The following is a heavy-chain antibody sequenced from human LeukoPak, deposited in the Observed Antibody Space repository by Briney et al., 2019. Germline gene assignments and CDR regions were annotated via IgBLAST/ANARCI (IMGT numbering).Heavy chain of an antibody. V-gene: IGHV4-59*01. CDR1: GGSISSYY. Sequence: PSETLSLTCTVSGGSISSYYWSWIRQPPGKGLEWIGYIYYSGSTSYNPSLKSRVTISVDTSKNQFSLKLSSVTAADTAVYYCARVAVLSTFDYWGQGTLVTVSS. CDR3: ARVAVLSTFDY. CDR2: IYYSGST. D-gene: IGHD5/OR15-5a*01. J-gene: IGHJ4*02.